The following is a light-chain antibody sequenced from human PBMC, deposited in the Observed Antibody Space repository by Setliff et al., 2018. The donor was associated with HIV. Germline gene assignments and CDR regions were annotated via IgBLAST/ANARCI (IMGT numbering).Light chain of an antibody. CDR2: DVN. CDR1: SRDVGGGSNY. CDR3: CSFTCSNTYV. J-gene: IGLJ1*01. V-gene: IGLV2-14*03. Sequence: ALTQAASVSGSPGQSITMSCTGTSRDVGGGSNYVSWFQQHPGKAPKLIIFDVNKRPSGVSDRFSASKSGNTASLTISGLQADDEADYYCCSFTCSNTYVFGTGTRSPS.